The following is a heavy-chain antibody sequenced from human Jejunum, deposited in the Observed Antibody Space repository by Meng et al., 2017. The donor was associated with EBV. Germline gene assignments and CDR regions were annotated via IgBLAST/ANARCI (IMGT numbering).Heavy chain of an antibody. V-gene: IGHV3-11*01. CDR2: ISSRSSTI. CDR3: AREMSTITCFDY. J-gene: IGHJ4*02. Sequence: QGQLVASGGGLVKPGGSLRLSCGASGFTFSDYYMAWVRQAPGKGLEWVSYISSRSSTIYYADSVKGRFTISRDNAHNSLYLQMNSLRAEDTAVYYCAREMSTITCFDYWGQGTLVTVSS. D-gene: IGHD5-24*01. CDR1: GFTFSDYY.